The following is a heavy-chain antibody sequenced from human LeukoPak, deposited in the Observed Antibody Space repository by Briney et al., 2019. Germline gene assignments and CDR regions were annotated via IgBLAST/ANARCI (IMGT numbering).Heavy chain of an antibody. D-gene: IGHD1-1*01. CDR3: ARRQGTTMSFDY. Sequence: GGSLRLSCAASGFTFNTYDMSWVRQAPGKGLGWVSSINGGGGSTFYADSVKGRFTISRDNSMNTLYLQMNSLRADDTAVYYCARRQGTTMSFDYWGQGTLVTVSS. J-gene: IGHJ4*02. CDR1: GFTFNTYD. CDR2: INGGGGST. V-gene: IGHV3-23*01.